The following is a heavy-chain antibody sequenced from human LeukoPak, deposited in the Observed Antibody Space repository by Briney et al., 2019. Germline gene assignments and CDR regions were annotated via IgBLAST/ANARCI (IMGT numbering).Heavy chain of an antibody. Sequence: ASVKVSCKASGYTFTSYDINWVRQATGQGLEWMGWMNPNSGNTGYAQKFQGRVTMTRNTSISTAYMELSSLRSEDTAVYYCARFYGSGSYYMLDAFDIWGQGTMVTVSS. V-gene: IGHV1-8*01. CDR3: ARFYGSGSYYMLDAFDI. CDR1: GYTFTSYD. CDR2: MNPNSGNT. D-gene: IGHD3-10*01. J-gene: IGHJ3*02.